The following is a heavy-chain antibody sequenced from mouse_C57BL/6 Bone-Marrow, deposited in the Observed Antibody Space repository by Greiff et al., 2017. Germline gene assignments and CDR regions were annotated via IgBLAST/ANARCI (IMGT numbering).Heavy chain of an antibody. Sequence: QVQLQQSGAELARPGASVKMSCKASGYTFTSYTMHWVKQRPGQGLEWIGYINPSSGYTKYNQKFKDKATLTADKSSSTAYMQLSSLTSEDSAVYYCARRGVRQEGFAYWGQGTLVTVSA. CDR2: INPSSGYT. J-gene: IGHJ3*01. CDR3: ARRGVRQEGFAY. V-gene: IGHV1-4*01. D-gene: IGHD2-14*01. CDR1: GYTFTSYT.